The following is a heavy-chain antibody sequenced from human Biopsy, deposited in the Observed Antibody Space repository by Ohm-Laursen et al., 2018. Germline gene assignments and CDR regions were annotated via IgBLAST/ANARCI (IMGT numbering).Heavy chain of an antibody. V-gene: IGHV3-30*18. CDR1: GFTFSDYA. Sequence: SLRLSCTASGFTFSDYAMHWVRQAPGKGLEWVAIITHDGSKTYYADSVEGRFTISRDQFKSTVYLQLNSLRTEDTAIYYCTKERRGWYSERWGQGTLVTVPS. D-gene: IGHD6-19*01. CDR2: ITHDGSKT. J-gene: IGHJ4*02. CDR3: TKERRGWYSER.